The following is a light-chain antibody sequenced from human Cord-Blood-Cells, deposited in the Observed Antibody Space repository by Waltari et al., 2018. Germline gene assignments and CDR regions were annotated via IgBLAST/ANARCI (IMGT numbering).Light chain of an antibody. CDR1: SSDVGSYNL. V-gene: IGLV2-23*01. Sequence: QSALTQPASVSGSPGQSITISCTGTSSDVGSYNLVSWYHQHPGKAPKLMIYEGSKRPSGVSKRFSGSKSGNTAYLTISGLQAEDEADYYCCSYAGSSTLVCGGGTKLTVL. J-gene: IGLJ2*01. CDR2: EGS. CDR3: CSYAGSSTLV.